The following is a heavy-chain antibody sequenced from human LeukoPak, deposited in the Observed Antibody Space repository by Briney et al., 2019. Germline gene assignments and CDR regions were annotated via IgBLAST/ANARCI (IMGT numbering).Heavy chain of an antibody. Sequence: PSETLSLTCTVSGGSISSGDYYWSWIRQPPGKGLEWIGYIYYSGSTYYNPSLKSRVTTSVDTSKNQFSLKLSSVTAADTAVYYCAREASFSGYYYYYMDVWGKGTTVTVSS. V-gene: IGHV4-30-4*08. CDR3: AREASFSGYYYYYMDV. D-gene: IGHD2/OR15-2a*01. J-gene: IGHJ6*03. CDR1: GGSISSGDYY. CDR2: IYYSGST.